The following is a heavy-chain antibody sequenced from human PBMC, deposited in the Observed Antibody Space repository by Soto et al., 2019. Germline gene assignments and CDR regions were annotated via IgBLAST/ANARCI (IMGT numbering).Heavy chain of an antibody. Sequence: SETLSLTCTVSGGSISSSSYYWGWIRQPPGKGLEWIGSIYYSGSTYYNPSLKSRVTISVDTSKNQFSLKLSSVTAADTAVYYCARPYYYGSGKDVWGQGTTVT. V-gene: IGHV4-39*01. CDR2: IYYSGST. D-gene: IGHD3-10*01. CDR3: ARPYYYGSGKDV. J-gene: IGHJ6*02. CDR1: GGSISSSSYY.